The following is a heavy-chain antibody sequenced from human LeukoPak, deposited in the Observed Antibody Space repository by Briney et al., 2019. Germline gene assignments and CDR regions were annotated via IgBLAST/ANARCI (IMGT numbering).Heavy chain of an antibody. Sequence: GGSLRLSCAASGFTFSSYAMSWVRQAPGKGLEWVSAISGSGGSTYYADSVKGRFTISRDNSKNTLYLQMNSLRAKDTAVYYCAKFTFGGVIAFDYWGQGTLVTVSS. CDR1: GFTFSSYA. D-gene: IGHD3-16*02. CDR3: AKFTFGGVIAFDY. J-gene: IGHJ4*02. V-gene: IGHV3-23*01. CDR2: ISGSGGST.